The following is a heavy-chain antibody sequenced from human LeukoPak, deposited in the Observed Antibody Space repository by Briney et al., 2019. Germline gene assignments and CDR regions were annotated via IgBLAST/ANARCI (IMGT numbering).Heavy chain of an antibody. D-gene: IGHD3-22*01. V-gene: IGHV1-2*02. CDR3: ARDTYYYDSSGSHRSYFDY. CDR2: INPNSGGT. Sequence: GASVKVSCKASGYTFTGYYMHWVRQAPGQGLEWMGWINPNSGGTSYAQKFQGRVTMTRDTSISTAYMELSRLRSDDTAVYYCARDTYYYDSSGSHRSYFDYWGQGTLVTVSS. CDR1: GYTFTGYY. J-gene: IGHJ4*02.